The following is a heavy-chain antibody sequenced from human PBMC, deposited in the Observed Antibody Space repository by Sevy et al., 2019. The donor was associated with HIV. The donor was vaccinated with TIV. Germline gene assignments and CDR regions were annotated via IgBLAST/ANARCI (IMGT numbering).Heavy chain of an antibody. Sequence: GGSLRLSCAASGFTFSTYWMHWVRQAPGKGVEWVANIKQDESEKYSVASVKGRFTISRDNAKNSLYRQMNSLRPGDTAVYFCVRGNRGSFDYWGQGTLVTVSS. D-gene: IGHD3-10*01. J-gene: IGHJ4*02. CDR2: IKQDESEK. CDR3: VRGNRGSFDY. CDR1: GFTFSTYW. V-gene: IGHV3-7*04.